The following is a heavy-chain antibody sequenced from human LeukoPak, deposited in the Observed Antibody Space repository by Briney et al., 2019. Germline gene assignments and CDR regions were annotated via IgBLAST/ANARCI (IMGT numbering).Heavy chain of an antibody. CDR3: ARVPRDYGDYLDY. J-gene: IGHJ4*02. D-gene: IGHD4-17*01. Sequence: GGSLRLSCAASGFTFSSYAMSWVRQAPGKGLEWVAVIWYDGSNKYYADSVKGRFTISRDNSKNTPYLQMNSLRAEDTAVYYCARVPRDYGDYLDYWGQGTLVTVSS. V-gene: IGHV3-33*08. CDR2: IWYDGSNK. CDR1: GFTFSSYA.